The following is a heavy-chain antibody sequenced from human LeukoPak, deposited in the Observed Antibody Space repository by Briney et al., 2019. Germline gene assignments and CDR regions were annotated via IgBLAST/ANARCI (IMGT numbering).Heavy chain of an antibody. J-gene: IGHJ3*01. CDR2: IHPNSGNT. V-gene: IGHV1-8*03. Sequence: GASVMVSCKTSGYSFNNYDISWLRQASGQGLEWVGWIHPNSGNTDYPQRFQGRVTITRDTSKRMAYMELSRLRSDDTAIYYCARGGRYLPFWGQGTMVIVSS. CDR1: GYSFNNYD. D-gene: IGHD3-16*02. CDR3: ARGGRYLPF.